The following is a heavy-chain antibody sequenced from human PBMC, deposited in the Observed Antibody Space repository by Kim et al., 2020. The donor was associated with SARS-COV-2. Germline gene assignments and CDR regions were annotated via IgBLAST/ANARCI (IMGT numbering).Heavy chain of an antibody. Sequence: SETLSLTCAVYGGSFSGYYWSWIRQPPGKGLEWIGEINHSGSTNYNPSLKSRVTISVDTSKNQFSLKLSSVTAADTAVYYCARGIYSYGSYFDYWGQGTL. V-gene: IGHV4-34*01. J-gene: IGHJ4*02. CDR3: ARGIYSYGSYFDY. CDR1: GGSFSGYY. D-gene: IGHD5-18*01. CDR2: INHSGST.